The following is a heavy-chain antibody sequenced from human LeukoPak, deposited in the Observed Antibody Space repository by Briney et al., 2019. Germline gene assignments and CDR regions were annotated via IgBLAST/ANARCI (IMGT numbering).Heavy chain of an antibody. CDR1: GYTFTGYY. J-gene: IGHJ4*02. V-gene: IGHV1-2*02. CDR3: ARRRTYYYGSGSYFDY. Sequence: ASVKVSCKASGYTFTGYYLHWVRQAPGQGLEWMGWINPNSGGTNYAQKFQGRVTMTRDTSISTVYMDLSRLRSDDTAVYYCARRRTYYYGSGSYFDYWGQGTLVTVSS. D-gene: IGHD3-10*01. CDR2: INPNSGGT.